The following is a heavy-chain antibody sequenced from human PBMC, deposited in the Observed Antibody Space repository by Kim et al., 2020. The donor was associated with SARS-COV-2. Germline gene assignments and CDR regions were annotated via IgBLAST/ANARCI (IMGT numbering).Heavy chain of an antibody. CDR3: AKDVMSYYYDSSGFN. CDR1: GFTFSSYA. V-gene: IGHV3-23*01. D-gene: IGHD3-22*01. J-gene: IGHJ4*02. CDR2: ISGSGAGST. Sequence: GGSLRLSCAASGFTFSSYAMSWVRQAPGKGLEWVSTISGSGAGSTYYADSVKGRFTISRENSKNMLYLHMNSLRAEDTAIYYCAKDVMSYYYDSSGFNWGQGTLVTVSS.